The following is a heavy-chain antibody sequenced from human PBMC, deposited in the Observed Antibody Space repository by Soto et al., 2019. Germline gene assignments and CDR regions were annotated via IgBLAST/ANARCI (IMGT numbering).Heavy chain of an antibody. D-gene: IGHD3-22*01. CDR2: IYYRGST. V-gene: IGHV4-31*03. J-gene: IGHJ4*02. CDR1: GGSISSGGYY. CDR3: ARVVDSSGYPFDY. Sequence: QVQLQESGPGLVKPSQTLSLTCTVSGGSISSGGYYWTWIRQHPGKGLEWIGCIYYRGSTHHNPSLKSRVTISVGTSKNQFSLKLSSVTAADTAVYYCARVVDSSGYPFDYWGQGTLVTVSS.